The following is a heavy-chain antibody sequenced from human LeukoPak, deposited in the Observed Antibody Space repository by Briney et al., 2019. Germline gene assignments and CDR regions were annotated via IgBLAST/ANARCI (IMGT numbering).Heavy chain of an antibody. D-gene: IGHD4-23*01. Sequence: GGSLRLSCFASGFNFNYFAMSWVPQAPGKGPGGVSTIGDGGSPGSYADSVRGRFTISRDNSKNMVYLQMSSLRADDAAVYYCSRIKYGGNSGYHFDYWGQGTLVTVSS. CDR2: IGDGGSPG. CDR3: SRIKYGGNSGYHFDY. V-gene: IGHV3-23*01. J-gene: IGHJ4*02. CDR1: GFNFNYFA.